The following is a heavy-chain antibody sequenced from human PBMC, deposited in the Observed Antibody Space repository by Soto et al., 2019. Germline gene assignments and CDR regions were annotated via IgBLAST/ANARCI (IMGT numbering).Heavy chain of an antibody. CDR1: GGSISNSSYQ. D-gene: IGHD6-6*01. CDR3: AKTSSSSRSFDY. V-gene: IGHV4-39*07. Sequence: PSETLSLTCTVSGGSISNSSYQWGWIRQPPGKGLEWIGEINHSGSTNYNPSLKSRVTISVDTSKNQFSLKLSSVTAADTAVYYCAKTSSSSRSFDYWGQGTLVTVSS. CDR2: INHSGST. J-gene: IGHJ4*02.